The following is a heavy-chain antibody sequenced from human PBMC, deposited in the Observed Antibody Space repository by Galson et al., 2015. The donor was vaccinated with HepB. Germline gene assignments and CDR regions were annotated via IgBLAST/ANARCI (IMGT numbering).Heavy chain of an antibody. CDR1: GGTFRGYA. CDR2: IIPIFGTA. D-gene: IGHD2-2*01. CDR3: ARVKDIVILPAAFRDNWFDP. Sequence: SVKVSCKASGGTFRGYAISWVRQAPGQGLEWMGGIIPIFGTATYAQKFQGRVTITADESTSTAYMELSSLRSEDTAVYYCARVKDIVILPAAFRDNWFDPWGQGTLVTVSS. J-gene: IGHJ5*02. V-gene: IGHV1-69*13.